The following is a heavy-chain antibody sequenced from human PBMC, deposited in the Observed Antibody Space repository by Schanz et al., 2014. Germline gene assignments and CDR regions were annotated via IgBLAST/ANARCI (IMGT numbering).Heavy chain of an antibody. D-gene: IGHD3-22*01. CDR1: GYTFTTYY. CDR2: INPSSGTT. V-gene: IGHV1-46*03. CDR3: ARGGFFDSTGFDS. Sequence: QVQLVQSGAEVKKPGVSVKVSCKASGYTFTTYYIHWVRQAPGQGLEWMGEINPSSGTTRIAQNFQGRLTVTRDTSTNTVNMERISQRAEDTAVYYCARGGFFDSTGFDSWGQGTLITVSS. J-gene: IGHJ4*02.